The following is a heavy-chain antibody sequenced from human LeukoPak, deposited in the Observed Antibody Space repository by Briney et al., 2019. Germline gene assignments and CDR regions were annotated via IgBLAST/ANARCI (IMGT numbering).Heavy chain of an antibody. CDR2: INHSGST. D-gene: IGHD3-22*01. J-gene: IGHJ3*02. V-gene: IGHV4-34*01. Sequence: PSETLSLTCTVSGGSISSYYWSWIRQPPGKGLEWIGEINHSGSTNYNPSLKSRVTISVDTSKNQFSLKLSSVTAADTAVYYCARGVSSGPDAFDIWGQGTMVTVSS. CDR3: ARGVSSGPDAFDI. CDR1: GGSISSYY.